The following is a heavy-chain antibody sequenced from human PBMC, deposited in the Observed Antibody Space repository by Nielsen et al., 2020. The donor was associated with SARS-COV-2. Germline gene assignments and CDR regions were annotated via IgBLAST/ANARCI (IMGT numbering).Heavy chain of an antibody. V-gene: IGHV4-39*07. J-gene: IGHJ4*02. D-gene: IGHD5-12*01. CDR1: GGSISSSSYY. Sequence: SETLSLTCTVSGGSISSSSYYWGWIRQPLGKGLEWIGSIYYSGSTYYNPSLKSRVTISVDTSKNQFSLKLSSVTAADTAVYYCARDPFRSHIVAPRGHYFDYWGQGTLVTVSS. CDR2: IYYSGST. CDR3: ARDPFRSHIVAPRGHYFDY.